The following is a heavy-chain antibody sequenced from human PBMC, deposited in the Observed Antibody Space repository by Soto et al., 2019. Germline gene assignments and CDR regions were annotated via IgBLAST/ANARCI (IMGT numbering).Heavy chain of an antibody. CDR2: IWYDGSNK. CDR1: GFTFSSYG. D-gene: IGHD2-15*01. CDR3: ARDKWCSGGSCYYYYYMDV. J-gene: IGHJ6*03. Sequence: QVQLVESGGGVVQPGRSLRLSCAASGFTFSSYGMHWVRQAPGKGLEWVAVIWYDGSNKYYADSVKGRFTISRDNSKNTLYLQINSLRPEDTAVYYCARDKWCSGGSCYYYYYMDVCANGTTVTVSS. V-gene: IGHV3-33*01.